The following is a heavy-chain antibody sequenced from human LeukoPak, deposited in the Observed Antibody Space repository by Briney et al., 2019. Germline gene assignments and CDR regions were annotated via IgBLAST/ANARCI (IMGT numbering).Heavy chain of an antibody. V-gene: IGHV3-21*01. CDR1: GFTFSSYS. CDR2: ISSSSSYI. J-gene: IGHJ5*02. Sequence: PGGSLRLSCTASGFTFSSYSMNWVPHAPGKGLEWLSSISSSSSYIYYEDSVKGRFTNSRDNAKNSLYLQMNSLRAEDTAVYYCARDQSGGYDGGNWFEPWGQGTLVTVSS. D-gene: IGHD5-12*01. CDR3: ARDQSGGYDGGNWFEP.